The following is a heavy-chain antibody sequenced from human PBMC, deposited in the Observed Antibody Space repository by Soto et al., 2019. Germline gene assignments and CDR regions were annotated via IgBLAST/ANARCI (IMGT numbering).Heavy chain of an antibody. J-gene: IGHJ4*02. V-gene: IGHV1-2*02. Sequence: ASVKVSCKASGYTFSGYYMHWVRQAPGQGFEWMGCLNPNSGGTNSAQKFQGRVTMTRDTSISTAYMELSRLKSDDTAVYYCARGVGVADPSNLHYFDYWGQGTLVTVSS. D-gene: IGHD6-19*01. CDR1: GYTFSGYY. CDR2: LNPNSGGT. CDR3: ARGVGVADPSNLHYFDY.